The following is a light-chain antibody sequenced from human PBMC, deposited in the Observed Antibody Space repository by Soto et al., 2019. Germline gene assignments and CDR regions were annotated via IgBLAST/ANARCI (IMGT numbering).Light chain of an antibody. J-gene: IGKJ1*01. CDR1: QRISTW. CDR2: HAS. Sequence: DIQMTQSPSTVSASVGDRVTITCRASQRISTWLAWYQQKPGKAPRLLIYHASSLESGVPSRISGSGSGTEFTLIINSLQPEDVATYYCQQYDSYSPTFGQGTKVDIK. CDR3: QQYDSYSPT. V-gene: IGKV1-5*01.